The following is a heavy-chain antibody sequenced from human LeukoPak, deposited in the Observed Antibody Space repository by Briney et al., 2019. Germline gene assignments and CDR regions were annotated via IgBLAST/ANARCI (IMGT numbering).Heavy chain of an antibody. CDR3: AERERWPSGRPFDY. J-gene: IGHJ4*02. CDR2: IYTSGST. CDR1: GGSFGGYY. V-gene: IGHV4-59*10. Sequence: SSETLSLTCAVYGGSFGGYYWSWIRQPAGKGLEWIGRIYTSGSTNYNPSLKSRVTISVDTSKNQFSLKLSSVTAADTAVYYCAERERWPSGRPFDYWGQGTLVTVSS. D-gene: IGHD5-24*01.